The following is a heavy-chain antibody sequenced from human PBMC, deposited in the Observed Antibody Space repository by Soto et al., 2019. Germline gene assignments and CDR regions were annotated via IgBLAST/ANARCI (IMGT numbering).Heavy chain of an antibody. V-gene: IGHV3-48*01. CDR1: GFTFSSYS. J-gene: IGHJ4*02. CDR3: ARKFGGGYYPGDY. Sequence: GSLRLSCAASGFTFSSYSMNWVRQAPGKGLEWVSYISSSSSTIYYADSVKGRFTISRDNAKNSLYLQMNSLRAEDTAVYYCARKFGGGYYPGDYWGQGSLVTVSS. D-gene: IGHD3-3*01. CDR2: ISSSSSTI.